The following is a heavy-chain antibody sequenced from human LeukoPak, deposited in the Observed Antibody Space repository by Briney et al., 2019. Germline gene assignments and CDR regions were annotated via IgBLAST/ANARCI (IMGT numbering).Heavy chain of an antibody. CDR2: IYHSGST. D-gene: IGHD3-10*01. CDR1: GGSLISSNW. V-gene: IGHV4-4*02. CDR3: ARASVLFGGYYFDY. J-gene: IGHJ4*02. Sequence: PSETLSLTCALSGGSLISSNWWSWVRQPPGKGLEGFGEIYHSGSTNYNPSLKSRVTISVDKSKNQFSLKLSSVTAADTAVYYCARASVLFGGYYFDYWGQGTLVTVSS.